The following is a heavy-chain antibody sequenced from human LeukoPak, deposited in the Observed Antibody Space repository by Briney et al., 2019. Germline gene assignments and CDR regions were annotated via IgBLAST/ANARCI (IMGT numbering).Heavy chain of an antibody. V-gene: IGHV3-30-3*01. CDR1: GFTFSSYA. D-gene: IGHD3-22*01. Sequence: GGSLRLSCAASGFTFSSYAMHWVRQAPGKGLEWVAVISYDGSNKYYADSVKGRFTISRDNSKNTLYLQMNSLRAEDTAVYYCARAYYYDSSGYYRGRGYYFDYWGQGTLVTVSS. J-gene: IGHJ4*02. CDR3: ARAYYYDSSGYYRGRGYYFDY. CDR2: ISYDGSNK.